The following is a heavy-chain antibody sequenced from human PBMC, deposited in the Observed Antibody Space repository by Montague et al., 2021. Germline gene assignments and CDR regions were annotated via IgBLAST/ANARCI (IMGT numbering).Heavy chain of an antibody. CDR3: ARGIPAHYYDSSGDAFDI. Sequence: TLSLTCVVSGDSISSGGYSWSWIWQPPGKGLEWIGYIYHTGSASHNPSLKSRVIISVDRAKNHFSLKLSSVTAADTAVYYCARGIPAHYYDSSGDAFDIWGQGTMVTVSS. CDR2: IYHTGSA. CDR1: GDSISSGGYS. V-gene: IGHV4-30-2*01. D-gene: IGHD3-22*01. J-gene: IGHJ3*02.